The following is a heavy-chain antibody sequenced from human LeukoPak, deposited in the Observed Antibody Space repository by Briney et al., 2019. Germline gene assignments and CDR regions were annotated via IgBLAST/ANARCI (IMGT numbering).Heavy chain of an antibody. D-gene: IGHD3-10*01. V-gene: IGHV3-7*01. J-gene: IGHJ5*02. Sequence: GGSLRLSCAASGFTFSSYEMHWVRQAPGKGLEWVANIKQDGSEKYYVDSVKGRFTISRDNAKNSLSLQMNSLRAEDTAVYYCARPLMYYYGSETYFWFDPWGQGTPVTVSS. CDR2: IKQDGSEK. CDR3: ARPLMYYYGSETYFWFDP. CDR1: GFTFSSYE.